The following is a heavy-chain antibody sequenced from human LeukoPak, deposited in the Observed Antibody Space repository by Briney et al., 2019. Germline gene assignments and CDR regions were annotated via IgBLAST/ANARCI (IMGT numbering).Heavy chain of an antibody. CDR1: GGSFSGYY. CDR3: ALYDSSGYYYVY. V-gene: IGHV4-34*01. D-gene: IGHD3-22*01. CDR2: INHSGST. Sequence: SETLSLTCAVYGGSFSGYYWSWIRQPPGKGLEWIGEINHSGSTNYNPSLKSRVTISVDTSKNQFSLKLSSVTAADTGVYYCALYDSSGYYYVYWGQGTLVTVSS. J-gene: IGHJ4*02.